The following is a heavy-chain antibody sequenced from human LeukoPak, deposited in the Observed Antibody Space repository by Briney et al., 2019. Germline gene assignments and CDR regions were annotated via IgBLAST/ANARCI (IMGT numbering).Heavy chain of an antibody. J-gene: IGHJ4*02. CDR2: IYTSGST. CDR3: ARDRGENDYFDY. V-gene: IGHV4-61*02. D-gene: IGHD3-16*01. CDR1: GGSISSGSYY. Sequence: SQTLSLTCTVSGGSISSGSYYWSWIRQPAGKGLEWIGRIYTSGSTNYNPSLKSRVTISVDTSKNQFSLKLSSVTAADTAVYYCARDRGENDYFDYWGQGTLVTVSS.